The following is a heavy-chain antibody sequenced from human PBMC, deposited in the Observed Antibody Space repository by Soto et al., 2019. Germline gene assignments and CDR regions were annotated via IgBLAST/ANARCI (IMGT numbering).Heavy chain of an antibody. D-gene: IGHD4-17*01. Sequence: SETLSLTCTVSGGSISSSSYYWGWIRQPPGKGLEWIGSIYYSGSTYYNPSLKSRVTISVDTSKNQFSLKLSSVTAADTAVYYCAKKVYGDYTPWAFDIWGQGTMVTVSS. CDR2: IYYSGST. CDR1: GGSISSSSYY. V-gene: IGHV4-39*01. CDR3: AKKVYGDYTPWAFDI. J-gene: IGHJ3*02.